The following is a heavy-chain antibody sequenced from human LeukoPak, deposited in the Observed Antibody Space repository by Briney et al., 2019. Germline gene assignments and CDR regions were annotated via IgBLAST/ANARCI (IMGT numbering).Heavy chain of an antibody. Sequence: SETLSLTCTVSGGSVSSYYWSWIRQPPGKGLEWIGYFYNSGTTNHNPSLKPRVTISVDTSKNQFSLKLSSVTAADTAVYYCARGDSWFDPWGQGTLVTVSS. CDR2: FYNSGTT. CDR3: ARGDSWFDP. CDR1: GGSVSSYY. J-gene: IGHJ5*02. V-gene: IGHV4-59*02.